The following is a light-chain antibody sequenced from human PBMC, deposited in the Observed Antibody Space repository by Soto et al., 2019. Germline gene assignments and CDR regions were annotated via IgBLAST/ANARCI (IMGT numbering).Light chain of an antibody. Sequence: ALTQPSSLSGSPGQSITISFTGTSSDIGASNYVSWYQQHPGKAPKVMIYEVNNRPSGVSNRFSGSKSGNTASLTISGLQAEDEADYYCSSYTVNSVTLYVFGTGTKVTVL. CDR2: EVN. CDR3: SSYTVNSVTLYV. J-gene: IGLJ1*01. CDR1: SSDIGASNY. V-gene: IGLV2-14*01.